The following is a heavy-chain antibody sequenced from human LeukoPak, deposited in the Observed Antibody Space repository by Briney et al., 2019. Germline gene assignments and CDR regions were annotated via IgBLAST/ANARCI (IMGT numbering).Heavy chain of an antibody. D-gene: IGHD3-3*01. Sequence: GGSLRLSCAASGFTFSSYAMHWVRQAPGKGLEWVAVISYDGSNKYYADSVKGRFTISRDNSKNTLYLKMNSLRAEYTAVYYCARDRLRYYDFWSGYYSNWFDPWGQGTLVTVSS. CDR3: ARDRLRYYDFWSGYYSNWFDP. V-gene: IGHV3-30-3*01. CDR2: ISYDGSNK. CDR1: GFTFSSYA. J-gene: IGHJ5*02.